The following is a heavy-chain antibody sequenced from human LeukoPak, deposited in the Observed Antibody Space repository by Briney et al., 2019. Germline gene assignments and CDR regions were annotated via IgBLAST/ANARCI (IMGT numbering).Heavy chain of an antibody. Sequence: SETLSLTCAVYGGSFSGYYWSWIRQPPGKGLEWIGEINHSGSTNYNPSLKSRVTISVDTSKNQFSLKLSSVTAADTAVYYCARGGQRYYDSSGYSPTLDYWGQGTLVTVSS. V-gene: IGHV4-34*01. J-gene: IGHJ4*02. D-gene: IGHD3-22*01. CDR3: ARGGQRYYDSSGYSPTLDY. CDR1: GGSFSGYY. CDR2: INHSGST.